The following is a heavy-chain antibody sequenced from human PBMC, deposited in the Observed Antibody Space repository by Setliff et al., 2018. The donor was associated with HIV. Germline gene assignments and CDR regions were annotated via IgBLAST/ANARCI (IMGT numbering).Heavy chain of an antibody. CDR3: ATHPPYRSAWYMRS. D-gene: IGHD6-19*01. Sequence: ASVKVSCKTSGYNFSDYYLHWVRQAPGQGLEWMGGFDPEDGETIYAQKFQGRVTMTEDTSTDTAYMDLSSLRSEDTAVYYCATHPPYRSAWYMRSWGQGTLVTVSS. CDR1: GYNFSDYY. J-gene: IGHJ5*02. CDR2: FDPEDGET. V-gene: IGHV1-24*01.